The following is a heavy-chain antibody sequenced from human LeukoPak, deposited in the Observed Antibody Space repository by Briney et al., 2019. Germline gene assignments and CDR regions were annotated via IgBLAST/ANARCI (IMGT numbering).Heavy chain of an antibody. D-gene: IGHD3-22*01. CDR2: ISAYNGNT. V-gene: IGHV1-18*01. CDR3: ARGAMIVVVTTTGFDY. CDR1: GYTFTSYG. J-gene: IGHJ4*02. Sequence: ASVKVPCKASGYTFTSYGISWVRQAPGQGLEWMGWISAYNGNTNYAQKLQGRVTMTTDTSTSTAYMELRSLRSDDTAVYYCARGAMIVVVTTTGFDYWGQGTLVTVSS.